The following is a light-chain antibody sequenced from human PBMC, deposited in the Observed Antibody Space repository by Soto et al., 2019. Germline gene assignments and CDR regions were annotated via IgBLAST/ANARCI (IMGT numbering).Light chain of an antibody. CDR3: SSYTCSSTLVL. CDR1: SSDVGGYNY. CDR2: DVS. J-gene: IGLJ2*01. V-gene: IGLV2-14*01. Sequence: QSALTQPAAVSGSPGQSITISCTGTSSDVGGYNYVSWYQQHPGKAPKLMIYDVSNRPSGVSNRFSGSKSGNTASLTISGLQAEYEADYYCSSYTCSSTLVLFGGGTKLTVL.